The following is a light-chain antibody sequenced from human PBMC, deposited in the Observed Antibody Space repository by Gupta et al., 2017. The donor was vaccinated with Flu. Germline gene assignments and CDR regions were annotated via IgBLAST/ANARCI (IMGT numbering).Light chain of an antibody. CDR1: SNDVGAYKY. CDR3: SSDAGTKILL. Sequence: QSALTQPPSASGSPGQSVTISCTGTSNDVGAYKYVSWYQQHPGKAPKLMIHEVSKRPSGVPGRFSGSKSGNTASLTVSGLKAEEEADYYCSSDAGTKILLFGGGTRLTVL. V-gene: IGLV2-8*01. J-gene: IGLJ2*01. CDR2: EVS.